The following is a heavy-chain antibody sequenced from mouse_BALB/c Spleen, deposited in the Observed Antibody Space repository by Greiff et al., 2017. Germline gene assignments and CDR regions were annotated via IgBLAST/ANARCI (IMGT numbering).Heavy chain of an antibody. CDR2: IWAGGST. CDR1: GFSLTSYG. Sequence: VKLVESGPGLVAPSQSLSITCTVSGFSLTSYGVHWVRQPPGKGLEWLGVIWAGGSTNYNSALMSRLSISKDNSKSQVFLKMNSLQTDDTAMYYCARSSTMITTASFAYWGQGTLVTVSA. CDR3: ARSSTMITTASFAY. D-gene: IGHD2-4*01. J-gene: IGHJ3*01. V-gene: IGHV2-9*02.